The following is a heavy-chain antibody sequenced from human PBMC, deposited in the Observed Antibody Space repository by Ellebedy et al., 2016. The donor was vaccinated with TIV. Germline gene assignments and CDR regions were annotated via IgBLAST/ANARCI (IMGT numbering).Heavy chain of an antibody. CDR3: ARGAMALS. Sequence: AASVKVSCKASGYSFTSHGISWVRQAPGQGLQWMGWVTAYNRDTYYAQNFQGRVTFTTHTSSSTAYLELRSLRSDDTGVYYCARGAMALSWGQGTLVTVSS. CDR1: GYSFTSHG. V-gene: IGHV1-18*01. J-gene: IGHJ5*02. CDR2: VTAYNRDT. D-gene: IGHD5-24*01.